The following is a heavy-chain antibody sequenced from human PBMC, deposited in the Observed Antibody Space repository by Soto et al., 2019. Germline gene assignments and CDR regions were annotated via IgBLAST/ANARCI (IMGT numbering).Heavy chain of an antibody. CDR2: IKSKTDGGTT. J-gene: IGHJ3*02. V-gene: IGHV3-15*07. CDR1: GFTFSSYA. Sequence: PGGSLRLSCAASGFTFSSYAMNWVRQAPGKGLEWVGRIKSKTDGGTTDYAAPVKGRFTISRDDSKNTLYLQMNSLKTEDTAVYYCTTDPEYYDFWSGYYRVGAFDIWGQGTMVTVSS. D-gene: IGHD3-3*01. CDR3: TTDPEYYDFWSGYYRVGAFDI.